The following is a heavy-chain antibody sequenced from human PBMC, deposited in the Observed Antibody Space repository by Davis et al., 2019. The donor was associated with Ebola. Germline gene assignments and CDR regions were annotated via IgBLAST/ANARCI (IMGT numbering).Heavy chain of an antibody. CDR2: IYYSGST. CDR3: ATSPRDQLLLS. CDR1: GGSISSYY. D-gene: IGHD2-2*01. Sequence: SCTVSGGSISSYYWSWIRQPPGKGLEWIGYIYYSGSTNYNPSLKSRVTISVDTSKNQFSLKLSSVTAADTAVYYCATSPRDQLLLSWGQGTTVTVSS. J-gene: IGHJ6*02. V-gene: IGHV4-59*08.